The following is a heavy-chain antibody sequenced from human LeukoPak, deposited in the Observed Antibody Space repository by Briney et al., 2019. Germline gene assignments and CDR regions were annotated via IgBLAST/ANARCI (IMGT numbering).Heavy chain of an antibody. CDR2: IIPILGIA. V-gene: IGHV1-69*04. D-gene: IGHD6-13*01. CDR3: AREAYSSSWYPDY. Sequence: GASVKVSYKASGGTFSSYAISWVRQAPGQGLEWMGRIIPILGIANYAQKFQGRVTITADKSTSTAYMELSSLRSEDTAVYYCAREAYSSSWYPDYWGQGTLVTVSS. J-gene: IGHJ4*02. CDR1: GGTFSSYA.